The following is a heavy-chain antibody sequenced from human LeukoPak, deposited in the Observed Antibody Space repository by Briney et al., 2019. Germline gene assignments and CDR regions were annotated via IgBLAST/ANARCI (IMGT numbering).Heavy chain of an antibody. CDR3: ASRIVGTPDYFDY. D-gene: IGHD1-26*01. Sequence: HSGGSLRLSCAASEFSVGSNYMTWVRQAPGKGLEWVSLIYSGGSTYYADSVKGRFTISRDNSKNSLYLQMNSLRVEDTAVYYCASRIVGTPDYFDYWGQGTLVTVSS. CDR2: IYSGGST. V-gene: IGHV3-66*01. J-gene: IGHJ4*02. CDR1: EFSVGSNY.